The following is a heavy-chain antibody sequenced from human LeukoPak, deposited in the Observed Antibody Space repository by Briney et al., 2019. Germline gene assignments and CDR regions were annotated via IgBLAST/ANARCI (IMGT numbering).Heavy chain of an antibody. CDR3: SKFGEDSLARPGSDY. J-gene: IGHJ4*02. CDR1: GFTFSNYA. V-gene: IGHV3-23*01. D-gene: IGHD3-10*01. Sequence: GGSLRLSCSAHGFTFSNYAMTWVRQAPGRGVEWVSNRTGRDGSKYYEDSVKGSCDMSRNNSKNTLSLQINSLRAEDTAVYYCSKFGEDSLARPGSDYWGQRTLVTVS. CDR2: RTGRDGSK.